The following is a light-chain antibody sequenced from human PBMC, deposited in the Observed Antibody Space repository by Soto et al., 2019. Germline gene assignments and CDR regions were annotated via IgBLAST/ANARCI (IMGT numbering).Light chain of an antibody. CDR3: QQYNDRPPIT. CDR2: GSF. CDR1: QSVDNN. Sequence: EIVMTQSPVTLSASPGESATLSCRASQSVDNNVAWYQQKPGQAPRLLIVGSFARATGIPARFSGSGSGSEFTLTISGLQSEDFAVYYCQQYNDRPPITFGQRTRLEIK. V-gene: IGKV3-15*01. J-gene: IGKJ5*01.